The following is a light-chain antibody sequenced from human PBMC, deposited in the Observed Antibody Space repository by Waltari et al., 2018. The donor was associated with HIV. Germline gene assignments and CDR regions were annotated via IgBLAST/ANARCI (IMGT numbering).Light chain of an antibody. CDR2: EVS. Sequence: QSALTQPASVSGSPGQSITISCTGTSSDVGGHNYVSWYQQHPGKDPKLLIYEVSNRPSGVSNRCAGSKSGNTASMTISGLQAEDEADYYCNSYRSSTTPCDFGTGTKVTVL. J-gene: IGLJ1*01. CDR1: SSDVGGHNY. CDR3: NSYRSSTTPCD. V-gene: IGLV2-14*01.